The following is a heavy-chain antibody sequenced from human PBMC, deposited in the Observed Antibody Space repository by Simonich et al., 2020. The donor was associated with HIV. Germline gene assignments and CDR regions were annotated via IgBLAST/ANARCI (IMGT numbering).Heavy chain of an antibody. CDR1: GYTFTYYY. Sequence: QVQLVQSGAEVKKPGASVKVSCKASGYTFTYYYMHWLRQAPGQGLEWMGWNNPNSGGTKYAQKFQGRFTMTRDTSISTAYMELSRLGSDDTAVYYCARGPGTGDFDYWGQGTLVTVSS. CDR2: NNPNSGGT. D-gene: IGHD3-10*01. J-gene: IGHJ4*02. CDR3: ARGPGTGDFDY. V-gene: IGHV1-2*02.